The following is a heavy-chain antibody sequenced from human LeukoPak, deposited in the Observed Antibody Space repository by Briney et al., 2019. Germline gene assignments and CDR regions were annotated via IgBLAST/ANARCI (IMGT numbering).Heavy chain of an antibody. CDR3: ARGYSSSWYVYGMDV. V-gene: IGHV4-34*01. CDR2: INHSGST. Sequence: SETLSLTCAVYGGSFSDYYWSWIRQSPGKGLEWIGGINHSGSTNYNPSLKSRVTISVDTSKNQFSLKLSSVTAADTAVYYCARGYSSSWYVYGMDVWGQGTTVTVS. CDR1: GGSFSDYY. D-gene: IGHD6-13*01. J-gene: IGHJ6*02.